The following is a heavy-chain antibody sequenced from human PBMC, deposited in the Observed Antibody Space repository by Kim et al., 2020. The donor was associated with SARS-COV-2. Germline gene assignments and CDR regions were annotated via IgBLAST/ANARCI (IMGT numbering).Heavy chain of an antibody. CDR3: SSFYDSRGY. J-gene: IGHJ4*02. V-gene: IGHV3-66*01. Sequence: GGSLRLSCEASGFTVSSNYMSWVRQAPGKGLEWVSVIYNDGTTYYADSVKGRFTIFRDNSKNTVYLQMNSLRAEDTAVYYCSSFYDSRGYWGQGTLVTVSS. CDR1: GFTVSSNY. D-gene: IGHD3-22*01. CDR2: IYNDGTT.